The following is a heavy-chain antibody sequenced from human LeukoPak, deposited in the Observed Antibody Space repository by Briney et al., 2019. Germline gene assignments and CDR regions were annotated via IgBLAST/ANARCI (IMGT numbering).Heavy chain of an antibody. CDR1: GYTFTGYY. D-gene: IGHD3-10*02. CDR2: INPNSGGT. CDR3: ARVFGAPYYYYYMDV. V-gene: IGHV1-2*02. J-gene: IGHJ6*03. Sequence: GASVKVSCKASGYTFTGYYMHWVRQAPGQGLEWMGWINPNSGGTNYAQKFQGRVTMTRDTSISTAYMELSRLRSDDTAVYYCARVFGAPYYYYYMDVWGKGTTVTISS.